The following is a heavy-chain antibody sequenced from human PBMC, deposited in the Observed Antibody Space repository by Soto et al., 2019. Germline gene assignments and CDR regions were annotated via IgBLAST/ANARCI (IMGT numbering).Heavy chain of an antibody. V-gene: IGHV4-39*01. D-gene: IGHD3-10*01. CDR1: GGSISSSSYY. Sequence: ASETLSLTCTVSGGSISSSSYYWGWIRQPPGKGLEWIGSIYYSGSTYYNPSLKSRVTISVDTYKNQFSLKLSSVTAADTAVYYCARQRGSITMVRYGMDVWGQGTTVTVSS. CDR3: ARQRGSITMVRYGMDV. CDR2: IYYSGST. J-gene: IGHJ6*02.